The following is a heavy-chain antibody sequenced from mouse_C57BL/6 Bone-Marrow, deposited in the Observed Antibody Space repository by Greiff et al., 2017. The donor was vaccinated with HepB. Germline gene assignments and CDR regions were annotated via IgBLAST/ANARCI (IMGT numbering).Heavy chain of an antibody. Sequence: EVQLVESGPGLVKPSQSLSLTCSVTGYSITSGYYWNWIRQFPGNKLEWMGYISYDGSNNYNPSLKNRISITRDTSKNQFFLKLNSVTTEDTATYYCARGTVVAPTFYFDYWGQGTTLTVSS. V-gene: IGHV3-6*01. CDR1: GYSITSGYY. CDR2: ISYDGSN. D-gene: IGHD1-1*01. CDR3: ARGTVVAPTFYFDY. J-gene: IGHJ2*01.